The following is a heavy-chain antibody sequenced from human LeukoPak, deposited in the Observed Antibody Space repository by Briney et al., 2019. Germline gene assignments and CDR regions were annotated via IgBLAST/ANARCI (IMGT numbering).Heavy chain of an antibody. D-gene: IGHD3-22*01. CDR1: GFSFSNHG. CDR2: IKRDGTNK. CDR3: ARDGTSSDSKDVFDY. J-gene: IGHJ4*02. Sequence: GGSLRLSCEASGFSFSNHGMSWVRQAPGKGLEWVAYIKRDGTNKYYADSVKGRFTISRDNAKNSLYLQMNSLRADDTAIYYCARDGTSSDSKDVFDYWGQGNLVIVSS. V-gene: IGHV3-48*03.